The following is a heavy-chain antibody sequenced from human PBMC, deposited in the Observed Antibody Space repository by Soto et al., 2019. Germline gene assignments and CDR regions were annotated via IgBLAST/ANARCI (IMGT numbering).Heavy chain of an antibody. D-gene: IGHD1-7*01. CDR1: GFTFSSYG. J-gene: IGHJ4*02. CDR3: ARDPYYSGTPSYYFGY. CDR2: IWYDGSNK. Sequence: QVQLVESGGGVVQPGRSLRLSCAASGFTFSSYGMHWVRQAPGKGLEWVAVIWYDGSNKYYADSVKGRFTISRDNSKNTLYLQMISLRAEDTAVYYCARDPYYSGTPSYYFGYWGQGTLVTVSS. V-gene: IGHV3-33*01.